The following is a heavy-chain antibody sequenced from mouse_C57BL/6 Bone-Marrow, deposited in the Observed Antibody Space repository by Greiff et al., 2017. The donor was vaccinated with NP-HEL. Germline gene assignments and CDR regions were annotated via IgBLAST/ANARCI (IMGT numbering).Heavy chain of an antibody. D-gene: IGHD1-1*01. CDR1: GYTFTSYW. V-gene: IGHV1-52*01. CDR3: ARYNTTVVAPYWYFDV. J-gene: IGHJ1*03. CDR2: IDPSDSDT. Sequence: QVQLQQPGAELVRPGSSVKLSCKASGYTFTSYWMHWVKQRPIQGLEWIGNIDPSDSDTHYNQKFKDKATLTVDKSSSTAYMQLSSLTSEDSAVYYCARYNTTVVAPYWYFDVWGTGTTVTVSS.